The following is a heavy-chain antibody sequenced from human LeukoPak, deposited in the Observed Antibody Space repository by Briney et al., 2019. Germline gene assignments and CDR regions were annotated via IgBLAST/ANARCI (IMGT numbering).Heavy chain of an antibody. J-gene: IGHJ4*02. Sequence: GGSLRLSCAASGFTFSSYGMHWVRQAPGKGLEWVAVISYDGSNKYYADSVKGRFTISRDNSKNTLYLQMNSLRAEDTAVYYCAKKGSGSYYADYWGQGTLVTVSS. CDR2: ISYDGSNK. D-gene: IGHD3-10*01. V-gene: IGHV3-30*18. CDR1: GFTFSSYG. CDR3: AKKGSGSYYADY.